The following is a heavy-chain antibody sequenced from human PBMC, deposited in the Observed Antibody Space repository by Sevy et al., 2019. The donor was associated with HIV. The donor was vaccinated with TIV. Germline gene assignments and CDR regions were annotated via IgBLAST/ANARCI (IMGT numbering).Heavy chain of an antibody. CDR2: ISYDGSNK. CDR3: ARAHYYDSSGYPNAFDI. D-gene: IGHD3-22*01. Sequence: GGSLRLSCAASGFTFSSYAMHWVRQAPGKGLEWVAVISYDGSNKYYADSVKGRFTISRDNSKNTLYLQMNSLRAEDTAVYYCARAHYYDSSGYPNAFDIWGQGTMVTVSS. V-gene: IGHV3-30*04. J-gene: IGHJ3*02. CDR1: GFTFSSYA.